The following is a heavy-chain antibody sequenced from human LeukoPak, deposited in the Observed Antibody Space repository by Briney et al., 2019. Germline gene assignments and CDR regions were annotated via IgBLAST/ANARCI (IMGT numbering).Heavy chain of an antibody. J-gene: IGHJ4*02. CDR3: ARHSRTYYDILTGPYGGSFDY. Sequence: SETLSLTCTVSGGSISSGGYYWSWIRQHPGKGLEWIGYIYYSGSTYYNPSLKSRVTISVDTSKNQFSLKLSSVTAADTAVYYCARHSRTYYDILTGPYGGSFDYWGQRTLVTVSS. D-gene: IGHD3-9*01. CDR1: GGSISSGGYY. V-gene: IGHV4-31*03. CDR2: IYYSGST.